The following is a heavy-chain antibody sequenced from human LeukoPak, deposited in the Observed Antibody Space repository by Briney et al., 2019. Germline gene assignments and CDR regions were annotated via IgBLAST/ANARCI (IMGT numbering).Heavy chain of an antibody. CDR3: AREFYDYYDSSGYYC. CDR1: GYMFSSYS. Sequence: ASVKVSCKASGYMFSSYSISWVRQAPGQGLEWMGWVSTYDGKIKYAQKFQGRVTMTTDSSTSTAYMELRGLRSGDTAVYYCAREFYDYYDSSGYYCWGQGTLVSVSS. V-gene: IGHV1-18*04. CDR2: VSTYDGKI. J-gene: IGHJ4*02. D-gene: IGHD3-22*01.